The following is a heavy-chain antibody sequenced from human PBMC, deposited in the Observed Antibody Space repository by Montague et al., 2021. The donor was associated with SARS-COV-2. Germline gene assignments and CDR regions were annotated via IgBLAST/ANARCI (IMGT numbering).Heavy chain of an antibody. CDR3: ANPIGPSVLLSY. J-gene: IGHJ4*02. CDR1: GFTFSSYD. Sequence: SLRLSCAAAGFTFSSYDMSWVRQAPGRGLEWLSAICGSGTSTYYADSLKGRFTISRDNSKNTLYLQMNSLRVEDTAVYYCANPIGPSVLLSYWGQGTLVTVSS. D-gene: IGHD2-15*01. CDR2: ICGSGTST. V-gene: IGHV3-23*01.